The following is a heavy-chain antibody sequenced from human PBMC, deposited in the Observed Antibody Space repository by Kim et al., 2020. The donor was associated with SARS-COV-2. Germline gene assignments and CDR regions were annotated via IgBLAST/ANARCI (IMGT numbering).Heavy chain of an antibody. J-gene: IGHJ6*02. CDR1: GGSISSYY. Sequence: SETLSLTCTVSGGSISSYYWSWIRQPPGKGLEWIGYIYYSGSTNYNPSLKSRVTISVDTSKNQFSLKLSSVTAADTAVYYCARGAYCGGDCYSDYYYGMDVWGQGTTVTVSS. CDR2: IYYSGST. CDR3: ARGAYCGGDCYSDYYYGMDV. V-gene: IGHV4-59*13. D-gene: IGHD2-21*02.